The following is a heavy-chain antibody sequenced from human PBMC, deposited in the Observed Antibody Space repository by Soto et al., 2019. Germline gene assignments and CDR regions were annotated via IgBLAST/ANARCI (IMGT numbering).Heavy chain of an antibody. Sequence: GGSLRLSCAASGFTFSSYSMNWVRQAPGKGLEWVSSISSSSSYIYYADSVKGRFTISRDNAKNSLYLQMNSLRAEDTAVYYCARDWGSIIAAAGTSYYYGMDVWGQGTTVTVSS. J-gene: IGHJ6*02. CDR3: ARDWGSIIAAAGTSYYYGMDV. D-gene: IGHD6-13*01. V-gene: IGHV3-21*01. CDR1: GFTFSSYS. CDR2: ISSSSSYI.